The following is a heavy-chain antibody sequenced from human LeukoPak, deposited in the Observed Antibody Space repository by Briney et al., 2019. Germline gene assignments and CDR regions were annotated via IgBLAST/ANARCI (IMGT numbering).Heavy chain of an antibody. J-gene: IGHJ6*03. CDR3: AKAPGQDVDIVATVPSYYYYYYMDV. D-gene: IGHD5-12*01. CDR1: GFTFSSYG. Sequence: GGSLRLSCAASGFTFSSYGMHWVRQAPGKGLEWVAFIRYDGSNKYYADSVKGRFTISRDNSKNTLYLQMNSLRAEDTAVYYCAKAPGQDVDIVATVPSYYYYYYMDVWGKGTTVTISS. CDR2: IRYDGSNK. V-gene: IGHV3-30*02.